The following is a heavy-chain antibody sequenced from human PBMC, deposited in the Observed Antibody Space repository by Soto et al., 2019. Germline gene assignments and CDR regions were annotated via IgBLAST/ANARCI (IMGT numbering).Heavy chain of an antibody. J-gene: IGHJ4*02. V-gene: IGHV3-23*01. CDR3: ANPGLGTGRYFFHD. CDR2: ISASGGST. Sequence: EVQLLDSGGGLVQPGGSLRLSCVASGFTSSSCAMRWVRQAPGKGLEWVSGISASGGSTYYADSVKGRFTISRDNSKNTLYLQMNSLRAEETAGYYCANPGLGTGRYFFHDWGQGTLVTVSS. CDR1: GFTSSSCA. D-gene: IGHD2-8*02.